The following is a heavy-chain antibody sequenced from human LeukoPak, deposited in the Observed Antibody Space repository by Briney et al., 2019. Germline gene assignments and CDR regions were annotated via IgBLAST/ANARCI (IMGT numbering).Heavy chain of an antibody. CDR2: IYYSGST. Sequence: KPSETLSLTCTVSGGSISSSRYYWGWIRQPPGKGLEWIGSIYYSGSTYYNPSLKSRVTISVDTSKNQFSLKLSSVTAADTAVYYCARHLVRGAGDAFDIWGQGTMVTVSS. V-gene: IGHV4-39*01. J-gene: IGHJ3*02. D-gene: IGHD3-10*01. CDR1: GGSISSSRYY. CDR3: ARHLVRGAGDAFDI.